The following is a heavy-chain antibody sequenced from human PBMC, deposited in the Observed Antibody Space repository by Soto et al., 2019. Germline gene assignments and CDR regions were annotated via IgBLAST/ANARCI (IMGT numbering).Heavy chain of an antibody. V-gene: IGHV1-8*01. Sequence: QVQLVQSGAEVKKPGASVKVSCKASGYTFTSYDINWVRQATGQGLEWMGWMNPDSGNTGYAQKCQGRVTMTRNTSVSTAYMGLSSLRSEDTAVYYCARGSDIVLVPAADDAFDIWGQGTMVTVSS. CDR3: ARGSDIVLVPAADDAFDI. D-gene: IGHD2-2*01. CDR1: GYTFTSYD. J-gene: IGHJ3*02. CDR2: MNPDSGNT.